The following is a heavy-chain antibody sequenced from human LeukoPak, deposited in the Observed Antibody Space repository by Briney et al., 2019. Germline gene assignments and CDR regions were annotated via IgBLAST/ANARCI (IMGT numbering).Heavy chain of an antibody. D-gene: IGHD1-26*01. CDR1: GGSISSGGYY. Sequence: SETLSLTCTVSGGSISSGGYYWSWIRQHPGKGLEWIGYIYYSGSTYYNPSLKSRVTISVDTSKNQFSLKLSSVTAADTAVYYCARERSVGATVYFDYWGQGTLVTISS. CDR2: IYYSGST. J-gene: IGHJ4*02. CDR3: ARERSVGATVYFDY. V-gene: IGHV4-31*03.